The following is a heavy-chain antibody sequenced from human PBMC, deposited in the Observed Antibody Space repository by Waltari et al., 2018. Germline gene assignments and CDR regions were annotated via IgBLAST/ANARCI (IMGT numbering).Heavy chain of an antibody. Sequence: QVQLVQSGAELKKPGASVRVSCKASGYTFLSNAINWVRQAPGQGLEWMGWISAYDGSTEYAQIFQDRISMSTDTSTRTAYMELRSLTPDDSAVYYCSRLAHHGVSGGDFWGQGTLITVSS. CDR1: GYTFLSNA. CDR3: SRLAHHGVSGGDF. CDR2: ISAYDGST. J-gene: IGHJ4*02. V-gene: IGHV1-18*04. D-gene: IGHD3-10*01.